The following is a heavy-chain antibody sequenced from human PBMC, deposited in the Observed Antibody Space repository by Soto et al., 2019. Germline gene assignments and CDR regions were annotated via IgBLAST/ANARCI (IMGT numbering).Heavy chain of an antibody. Sequence: SVKVSCKASGGTFSSYAISWVRQAPGQGLEWMGGIIPIFGTANYAQKFQGRVTITADKSTSTAYMELSSLRSEDTAVYYCARGVSGSYIPYYYGMDVWGQGTTVTVS. J-gene: IGHJ6*02. CDR1: GGTFSSYA. CDR3: ARGVSGSYIPYYYGMDV. V-gene: IGHV1-69*06. CDR2: IIPIFGTA. D-gene: IGHD1-26*01.